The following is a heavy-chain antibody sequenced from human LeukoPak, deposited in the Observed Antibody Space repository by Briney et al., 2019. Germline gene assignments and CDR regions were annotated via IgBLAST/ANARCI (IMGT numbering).Heavy chain of an antibody. CDR1: GYTFTSYD. D-gene: IGHD3-22*01. V-gene: IGHV1-8*01. J-gene: IGHJ4*02. Sequence: ASVKVSCKASGYTFTSYDINWVRQATGQGLEWMGWMNPNSGNTGYAQKFQGRVTMTRSTSINTAYMELNSLTSEDTAVYYCARSSVRVRRRIDYWGQGTLVTVSS. CDR3: ARSSVRVRRRIDY. CDR2: MNPNSGNT.